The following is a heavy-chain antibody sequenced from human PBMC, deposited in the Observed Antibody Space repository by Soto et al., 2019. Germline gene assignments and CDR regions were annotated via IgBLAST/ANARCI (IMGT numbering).Heavy chain of an antibody. V-gene: IGHV1-69*13. CDR2: IIPIFGTA. CDR3: AREYSSGWYNSRSSYFDY. Sequence: SVKVSCKASGGTFSSYAISWVRQAPGQGLEWMGGIIPIFGTANYAQKFQGRVTITADESTSTAYMELSSLRSEDTAVYYCAREYSSGWYNSRSSYFDYWGQGTLVTSPQ. D-gene: IGHD6-19*01. CDR1: GGTFSSYA. J-gene: IGHJ4*02.